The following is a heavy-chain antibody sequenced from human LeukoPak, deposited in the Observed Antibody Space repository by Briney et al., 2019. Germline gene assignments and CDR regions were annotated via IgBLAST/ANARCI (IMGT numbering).Heavy chain of an antibody. CDR2: IYYSGST. CDR1: GGSISSYY. Sequence: SETLSLTCTVSGGSISSYYWSWIRQPPGKGLEWIGYIYYSGSTNYNPSLKSRVTISVDTSKNQFSLKLSSVTAADTAVYYCARATRDYDSSGYRDWFDPWGQGTLVTVSS. V-gene: IGHV4-59*01. J-gene: IGHJ5*02. CDR3: ARATRDYDSSGYRDWFDP. D-gene: IGHD3-22*01.